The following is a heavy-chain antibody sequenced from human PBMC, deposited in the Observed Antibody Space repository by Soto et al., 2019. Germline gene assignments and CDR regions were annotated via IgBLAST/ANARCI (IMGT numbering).Heavy chain of an antibody. CDR1: GYTFTSYY. V-gene: IGHV1-46*01. CDR2: INPSGGST. D-gene: IGHD1-7*01. Sequence: ASVKVSCKASGYTFTSYYMHWVRQAPGQGLEWMGIINPSGGSTSYAQKFQGRVTMTRDTSTSTVYMELSSLRSEDTAVYYCARDADLQLVLYYCYGKDVWGQGTTVTVSS. J-gene: IGHJ6*02. CDR3: ARDADLQLVLYYCYGKDV.